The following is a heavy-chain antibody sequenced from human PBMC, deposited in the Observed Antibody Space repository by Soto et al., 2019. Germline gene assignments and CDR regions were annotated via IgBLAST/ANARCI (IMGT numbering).Heavy chain of an antibody. V-gene: IGHV4-34*01. CDR2: INHSGSA. CDR1: GESFSYYY. CDR3: ARENFGRVSFDY. Sequence: SETLSLTCAVYGESFSYYYWTWIRQPPGKGLEWIGEINHSGSANYNPSLKSRVTISVDTSKNQFSLNLTSVTAADTAVYYCARENFGRVSFDYWDQGALVTVSS. J-gene: IGHJ4*02. D-gene: IGHD3-3*01.